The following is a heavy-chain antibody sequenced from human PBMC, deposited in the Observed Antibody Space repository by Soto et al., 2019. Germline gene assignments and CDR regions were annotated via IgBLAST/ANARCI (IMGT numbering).Heavy chain of an antibody. Sequence: VKVSCKASGYTFTSYYMHWVRQAPGQGLEWMGIINPSGGSTSYAQKFQGRVTMTRDTSTSTVYMELSSLRSEDTAVYYCASVRAARHSPFDYWGQGTLVTVSS. CDR1: GYTFTSYY. CDR2: INPSGGST. D-gene: IGHD6-6*01. CDR3: ASVRAARHSPFDY. J-gene: IGHJ4*02. V-gene: IGHV1-46*01.